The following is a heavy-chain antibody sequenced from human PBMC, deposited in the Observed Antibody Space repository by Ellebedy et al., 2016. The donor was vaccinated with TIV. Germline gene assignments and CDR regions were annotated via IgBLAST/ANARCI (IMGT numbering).Heavy chain of an antibody. CDR1: GGSISSYY. Sequence: MPSETLSLTCTVSGGSISSYYWSWIRQPPGKGLEWIGYIYYSGSTNYNPSLKSRVTISVDTSKNQFSLKLSSVTAADTAVYYCARDAPDYYGSGSLDYWGQGTLVTVSS. CDR3: ARDAPDYYGSGSLDY. V-gene: IGHV4-59*01. J-gene: IGHJ4*02. CDR2: IYYSGST. D-gene: IGHD3-10*01.